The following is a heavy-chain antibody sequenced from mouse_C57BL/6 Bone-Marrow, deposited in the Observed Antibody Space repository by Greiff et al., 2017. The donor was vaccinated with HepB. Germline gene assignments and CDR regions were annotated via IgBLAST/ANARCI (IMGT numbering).Heavy chain of an antibody. Sequence: QVQLQQSGAELARPGASVKLSCKASGYTFTSYGISWVKQRTGQGLEWIGEIYPRSGNTYYNEKLKGKATLTADKSSSTAYMELRSLTSEDAAVYFCARELITTVVDYWGQGTTLTVSS. CDR3: ARELITTVVDY. V-gene: IGHV1-81*01. CDR1: GYTFTSYG. J-gene: IGHJ2*01. CDR2: IYPRSGNT. D-gene: IGHD1-1*01.